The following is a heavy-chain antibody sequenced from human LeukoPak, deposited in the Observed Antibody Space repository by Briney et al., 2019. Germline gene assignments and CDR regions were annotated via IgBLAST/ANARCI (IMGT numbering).Heavy chain of an antibody. J-gene: IGHJ4*02. V-gene: IGHV4-59*01. CDR2: IYYSGST. CDR3: ARDSIAAAGLYYFDY. CDR1: GGSISSYY. Sequence: SETLSLTCTVSGGSISSYYWSWIRQPPGKGLEWIGYIYYSGSTNYNPSLKSRVTISVDTSKNQFSLKLSSVTAADTAVYYCARDSIAAAGLYYFDYWGQGTLVTVSS. D-gene: IGHD6-13*01.